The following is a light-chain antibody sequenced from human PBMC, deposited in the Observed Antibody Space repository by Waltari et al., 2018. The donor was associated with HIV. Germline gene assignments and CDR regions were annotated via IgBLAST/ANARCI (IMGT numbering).Light chain of an antibody. CDR2: WAS. CDR3: QQVYSPVT. CDR1: QSLFRNVNNLNF. J-gene: IGKJ3*01. V-gene: IGKV4-1*01. Sequence: DIVMTQSPDSLAVSLGERATINCKSSQSLFRNVNNLNFLGWYQQKPGQPPKLLISWASTRESGVPDRFSGSGSGTDFTLTISSVQAEDVALYYCQQVYSPVTFGPGTKVEIK.